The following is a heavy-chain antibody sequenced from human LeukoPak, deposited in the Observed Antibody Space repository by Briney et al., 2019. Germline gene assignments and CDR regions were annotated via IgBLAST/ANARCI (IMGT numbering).Heavy chain of an antibody. CDR2: IKQDGSEK. CDR3: ARAYYDFWSGYWGAYYFDY. CDR1: GFTFSSYW. J-gene: IGHJ4*02. Sequence: GGSLRLSCAASGFTFSSYWMSWVRQAPGKGLEWVANIKQDGSEKYYVDSVKGRFTISRDNAKNSLYLQMNSLRAEDTAVYYCARAYYDFWSGYWGAYYFDYWGQGTLATVSS. D-gene: IGHD3-3*01. V-gene: IGHV3-7*01.